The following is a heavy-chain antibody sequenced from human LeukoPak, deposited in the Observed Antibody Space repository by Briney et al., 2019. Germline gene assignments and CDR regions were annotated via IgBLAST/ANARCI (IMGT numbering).Heavy chain of an antibody. V-gene: IGHV3-21*01. J-gene: IGHJ6*04. D-gene: IGHD3-10*02. Sequence: PGGSLRLSCAGSGFTFSTYAFHWVRQAPGKGLEWVSSISSSSSYIYYADSVKGRFTISRDNAKNSLYLQMNSLRAEDTAVYYCAELGITMIGGVWGKGTTVTISS. CDR3: AELGITMIGGV. CDR1: GFTFSTYA. CDR2: ISSSSSYI.